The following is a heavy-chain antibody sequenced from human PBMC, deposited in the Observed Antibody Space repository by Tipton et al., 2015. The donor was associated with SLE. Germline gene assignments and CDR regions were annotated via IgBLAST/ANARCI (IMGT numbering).Heavy chain of an antibody. J-gene: IGHJ4*02. Sequence: LRLSCSVYGDSLSGQYWGWIRQPPGKGLEWIGSIYYSGSTYYNPSLKSRVTISVDTSKNQFSLKLSSVTAADTAVYYCARGAARRRYFDYWGQGTLVTVSS. CDR3: ARGAARRRYFDY. D-gene: IGHD6-6*01. CDR2: IYYSGST. CDR1: GDSLSGQY. V-gene: IGHV4-39*07.